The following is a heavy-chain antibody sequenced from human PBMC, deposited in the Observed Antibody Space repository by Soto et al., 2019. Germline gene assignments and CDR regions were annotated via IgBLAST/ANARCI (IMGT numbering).Heavy chain of an antibody. V-gene: IGHV3-23*01. D-gene: IGHD1-1*01. CDR1: GFSFSANA. J-gene: IGHJ4*02. CDR3: ARRGLSNNDY. Sequence: PGGSLRLSCVASGFSFSANAMTWVRQAPGKGLEWVSSILHIGDSAYYADSVEGRFTISRDNSKSTLYLQMNSLRAEDTAVYYCARRGLSNNDYWGQGTLVTVSS. CDR2: ILHIGDSA.